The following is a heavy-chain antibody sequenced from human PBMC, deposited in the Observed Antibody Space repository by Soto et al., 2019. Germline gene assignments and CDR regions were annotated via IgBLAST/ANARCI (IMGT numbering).Heavy chain of an antibody. CDR3: ARGYYYGSGSLPYYYGMDV. CDR2: IYYSGST. D-gene: IGHD3-10*01. Sequence: PSETLSLTCTVSGGSISSYYWSWIRQPPGKGLEWIGYIYYSGSTNYNPSLKSRVTISVDTSKNQFSPKLSSVTAADTAVYYCARGYYYGSGSLPYYYGMDVWGQGTTVTVSS. CDR1: GGSISSYY. V-gene: IGHV4-59*01. J-gene: IGHJ6*02.